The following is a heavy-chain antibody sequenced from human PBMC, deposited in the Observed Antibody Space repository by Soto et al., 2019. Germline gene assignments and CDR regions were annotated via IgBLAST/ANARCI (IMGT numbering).Heavy chain of an antibody. CDR3: ARAHSSRWPIDY. J-gene: IGHJ4*02. CDR1: GGSISSGGYY. D-gene: IGHD6-13*01. CDR2: IYYSGST. Sequence: QVQLQESGPGLVKPSQTLSLTCTVSGGSISSGGYYWSWIRQHPGKGLEWIGYIYYSGSTYYNPSLKSRVTISVDTSKNQFALKLSYVTAADTAVYSCARAHSSRWPIDYWGQGTLVTVSS. V-gene: IGHV4-31*03.